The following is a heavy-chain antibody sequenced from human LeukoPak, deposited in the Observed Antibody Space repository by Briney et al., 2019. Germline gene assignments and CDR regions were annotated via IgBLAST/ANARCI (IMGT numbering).Heavy chain of an antibody. Sequence: GASVKVSCKASGYTFTSYYMHWVRQAPGQGLEWMGIINPSGGSTSYAQKFQGRVTMTRDTSTSTVYMELSSLRSEDTAVYYCARSYSSGWPTAYNWFDPWGQGTLVTVSS. J-gene: IGHJ5*02. CDR2: INPSGGST. D-gene: IGHD6-19*01. CDR3: ARSYSSGWPTAYNWFDP. V-gene: IGHV1-46*01. CDR1: GYTFTSYY.